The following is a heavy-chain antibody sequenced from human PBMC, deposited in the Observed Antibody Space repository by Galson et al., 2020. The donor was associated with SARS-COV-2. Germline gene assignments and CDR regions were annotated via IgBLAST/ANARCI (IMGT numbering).Heavy chain of an antibody. J-gene: IGHJ5*02. D-gene: IGHD5-18*01. CDR3: ARVWERGFSCGNWFDP. CDR2: MNPKSGNT. Sequence: SSVKVSCKASGYTFTNYDINWVRQATGQGLEWMGWMNPKSGNTGYVQKFQGRVAMTRDTSTSTAYLELNSLRSEDTAVYYCARVWERGFSCGNWFDPWGQGTLVTASS. V-gene: IGHV1-8*01. CDR1: GYTFTNYD.